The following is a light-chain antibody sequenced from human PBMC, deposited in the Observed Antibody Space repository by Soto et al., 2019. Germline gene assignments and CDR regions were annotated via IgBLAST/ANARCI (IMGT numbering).Light chain of an antibody. Sequence: EIVVTQSPATLSGSPGERVTLSCRASQFVSSRLAWYQQRPGQVPRLLIHGASSRATGVPDRFSGRGSGTDFTLTISRLEPEDFATYYCQQYGTSPIFTFGPGTKVDI. CDR2: GAS. CDR1: QFVSSR. J-gene: IGKJ3*01. V-gene: IGKV3-20*01. CDR3: QQYGTSPIFT.